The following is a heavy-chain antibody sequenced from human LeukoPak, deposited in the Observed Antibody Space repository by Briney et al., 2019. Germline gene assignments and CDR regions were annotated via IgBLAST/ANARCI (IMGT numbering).Heavy chain of an antibody. CDR1: GFTFSSYS. J-gene: IGHJ5*02. CDR2: ISSGGMWI. Sequence: GGSLRLSCAASGFTFSSYSMNWVRQAPGKGLEWLSSISSGGMWIYYADSLKGRFTISRDNAKNSLYLQMKSLRVEDTAVYYCARDAGGRTQREGWFDPWGQGTLVTVSS. V-gene: IGHV3-21*01. CDR3: ARDAGGRTQREGWFDP. D-gene: IGHD1-26*01.